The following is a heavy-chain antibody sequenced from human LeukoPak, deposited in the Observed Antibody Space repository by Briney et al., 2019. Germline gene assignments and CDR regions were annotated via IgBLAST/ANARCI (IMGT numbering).Heavy chain of an antibody. CDR1: GFTFSSYE. CDR3: ARDDSAWVRGFGNWFDP. Sequence: SGGSLRLSCAASGFTFSSYEMNWVRQAPGKGLEWVSYISSSGSTIYYADSVKGRFTISRDNAKNSLYLQMNSLRAEDTAVYYCARDDSAWVRGFGNWFDPWGQGTLVTVSS. V-gene: IGHV3-48*03. D-gene: IGHD3-10*01. CDR2: ISSSGSTI. J-gene: IGHJ5*02.